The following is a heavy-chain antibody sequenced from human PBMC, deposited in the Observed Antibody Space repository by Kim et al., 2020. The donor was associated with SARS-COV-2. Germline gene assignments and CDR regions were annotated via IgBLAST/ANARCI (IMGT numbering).Heavy chain of an antibody. CDR1: GGSISNYY. J-gene: IGHJ5*01. CDR3: AREFQNCSITSCVWFD. Sequence: SETLSLTCTVSGGSISNYYWSWIRQPAGKGLEWIGRIYTIGSTNYNPSLKSRFTILVDTSKNQFSLKLSSVTAADTSVFYSAREFQNCSITSCVWFD. CDR2: IYTIGST. V-gene: IGHV4-4*07. D-gene: IGHD2-2*01.